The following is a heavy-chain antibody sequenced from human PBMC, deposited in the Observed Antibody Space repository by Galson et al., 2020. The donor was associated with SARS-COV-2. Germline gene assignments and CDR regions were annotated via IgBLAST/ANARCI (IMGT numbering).Heavy chain of an antibody. D-gene: IGHD3-9*01. CDR1: GFTFSNAW. CDR3: TTDRTALRYFDWLARPLGVMDV. CDR2: IKSKTDGGTT. Sequence: GESLKISCAASGFTFSNAWMSWVRQAPGKGLEWVGRIKSKTDGGTTDYAAPVKGRFTISRDDSKNTLYLQMNSLKTEDTAVYYCTTDRTALRYFDWLARPLGVMDVWGQGTTVSVSS. V-gene: IGHV3-15*01. J-gene: IGHJ6*02.